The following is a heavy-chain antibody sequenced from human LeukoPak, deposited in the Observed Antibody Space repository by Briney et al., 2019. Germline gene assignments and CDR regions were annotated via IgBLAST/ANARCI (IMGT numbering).Heavy chain of an antibody. CDR3: ARDRCSSTTCNLDY. Sequence: GGSLRLSCAASGYTFSNYGIHWVRQAPGKGLEWVAVISYDGSNKNYADSVKGRFSISRDNSKNTLYLQMNSLRGEDTAVYYCARDRCSSTTCNLDYWGQGTLVTVSS. V-gene: IGHV3-30-3*01. CDR2: ISYDGSNK. CDR1: GYTFSNYG. D-gene: IGHD2-2*01. J-gene: IGHJ4*02.